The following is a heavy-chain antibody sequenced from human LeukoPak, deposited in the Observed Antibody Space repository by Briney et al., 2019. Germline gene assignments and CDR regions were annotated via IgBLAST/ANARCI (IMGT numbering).Heavy chain of an antibody. CDR3: ARAIGYGDYYYYGMDV. D-gene: IGHD4-17*01. Sequence: SVKVSCKASGGTFSSYAISWVRPAPGQGLEWMGRIIPILGIANYAQKFQGRVTITADKSTSTAYMELSSLRSEDTAVYYCARAIGYGDYYYYGMDVWGQGTTVTVSS. CDR1: GGTFSSYA. CDR2: IIPILGIA. J-gene: IGHJ6*02. V-gene: IGHV1-69*04.